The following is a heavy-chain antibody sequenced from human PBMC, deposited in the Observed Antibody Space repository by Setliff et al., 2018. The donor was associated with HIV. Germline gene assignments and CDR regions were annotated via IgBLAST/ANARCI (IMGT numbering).Heavy chain of an antibody. D-gene: IGHD2-2*01. CDR1: GDTFSTSA. Sequence: GASVKVSCKAPGDTFSTSALSWVRQAPGQGLEWMGWIGAYNGNTNYSQKVQGRVTMTTDTSTSTAYVDLRSLISDDTAVYYCARDSAAFGRLDALDIWGQGTMVTVSS. J-gene: IGHJ3*02. CDR3: ARDSAAFGRLDALDI. CDR2: IGAYNGNT. V-gene: IGHV1-18*01.